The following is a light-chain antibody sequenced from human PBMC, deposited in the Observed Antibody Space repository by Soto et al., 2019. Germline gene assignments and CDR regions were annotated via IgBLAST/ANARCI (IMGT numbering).Light chain of an antibody. V-gene: IGKV3-20*01. Sequence: EIVLTQSPGTLSLSPGERATLSCRASQSVSSSYLAWYQQKPGQAPRLLIYGASGRATGIPDRFSGSGSGTDFTISISRLEPEYFALYYCQQYGSSPLTFGGGTKVEIK. CDR2: GAS. CDR1: QSVSSSY. CDR3: QQYGSSPLT. J-gene: IGKJ4*01.